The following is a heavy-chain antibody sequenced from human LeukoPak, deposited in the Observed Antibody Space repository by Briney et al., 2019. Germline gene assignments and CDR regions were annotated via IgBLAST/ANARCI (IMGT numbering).Heavy chain of an antibody. CDR2: IWYDGSKK. D-gene: IGHD6-13*01. J-gene: IGHJ4*02. Sequence: PGTSLRLSCAASGFTFSTYGFHWVRQAPGKGLEWVAVIWYDGSKKYYADSVKGRFTISRDDSKNTVYLQMNSLRVEDMAVYYCARDGSLGSLVYGGQGTLVTVSS. CDR3: ARDGSLGSLVY. V-gene: IGHV3-33*01. CDR1: GFTFSTYG.